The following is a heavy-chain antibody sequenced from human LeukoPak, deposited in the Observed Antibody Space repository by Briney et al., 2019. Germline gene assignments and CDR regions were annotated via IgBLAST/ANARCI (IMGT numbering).Heavy chain of an antibody. D-gene: IGHD6-13*01. V-gene: IGHV1-2*02. Sequence: GASVKVSCKASGYTFTGYYMHWVRQAPGQGLEWMGWINPNSGGTNYARKFQGRVTMTRDTSISTAYMELSRLRSDDTAVYYCARRTSYSSSWYGGNNWFDPWGQGTLVTVSS. CDR2: INPNSGGT. CDR1: GYTFTGYY. CDR3: ARRTSYSSSWYGGNNWFDP. J-gene: IGHJ5*02.